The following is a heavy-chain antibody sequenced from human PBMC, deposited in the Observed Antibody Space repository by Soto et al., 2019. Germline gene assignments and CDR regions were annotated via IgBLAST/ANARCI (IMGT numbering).Heavy chain of an antibody. CDR1: GFTFSSYV. V-gene: IGHV3-7*01. Sequence: PGGSLRLSCAASGFTFSSYVMNWVRQAPGKGLEWVANIKQDGSEKYYVDSVKGRFTISRDNTKNSLYLQMNSLRAEDTAVYYCAREQLQVVIPDYWGQGTLVTVSS. CDR2: IKQDGSEK. D-gene: IGHD6-13*01. J-gene: IGHJ4*02. CDR3: AREQLQVVIPDY.